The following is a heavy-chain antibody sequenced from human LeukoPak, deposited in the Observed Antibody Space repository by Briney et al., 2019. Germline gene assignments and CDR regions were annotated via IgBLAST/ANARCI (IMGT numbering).Heavy chain of an antibody. CDR2: IYSGGST. V-gene: IGHV3-66*01. D-gene: IGHD3-3*01. J-gene: IGHJ4*02. Sequence: GGSLRLSCAASGFTVSTNYMSWVRQAPGKGLEWVSVIYSGGSTYYADSVKGRFTISRDNAKNSLYLQMNSLRAEDTALYYCARDDTVFGVVKTDYWGQGTLVTVSS. CDR3: ARDDTVFGVVKTDY. CDR1: GFTVSTNY.